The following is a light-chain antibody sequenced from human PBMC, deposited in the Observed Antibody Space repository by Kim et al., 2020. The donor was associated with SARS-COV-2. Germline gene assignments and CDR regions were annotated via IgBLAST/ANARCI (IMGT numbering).Light chain of an antibody. J-gene: IGKJ5*01. CDR2: GAS. CDR3: QQFNAFPIT. V-gene: IGKV1-16*01. Sequence: ASLGDRVTITCRTSGGIAKSLAWFQQKRGTAPKCLFYGASTLEPGVPSRFSGRRSGTEFTLTINSLQPEDFATYYCQQFNAFPITFGQGTRLEIK. CDR1: GGIAKS.